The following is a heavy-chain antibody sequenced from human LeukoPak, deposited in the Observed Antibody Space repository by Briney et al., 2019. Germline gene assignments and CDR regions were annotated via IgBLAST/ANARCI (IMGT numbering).Heavy chain of an antibody. D-gene: IGHD3-3*01. CDR2: VHLDGRT. CDR3: AREGGFYRPLDY. J-gene: IGHJ4*02. CDR1: GGPFSGYY. V-gene: IGHV4-34*10. Sequence: SETLSLPCAVYGGPFSGYYWSWVRQPPGKGLEWIGEVHLDGRTNYNPSLKSRLIMSVDLPENHISLKLTSVTAADTAVYYCAREGGFYRPLDYSGQGTLVTVSS.